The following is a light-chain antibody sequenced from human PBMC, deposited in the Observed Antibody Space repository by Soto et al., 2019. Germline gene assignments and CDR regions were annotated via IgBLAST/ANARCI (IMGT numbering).Light chain of an antibody. V-gene: IGLV2-14*01. CDR3: TSYTTSSTHVV. J-gene: IGLJ2*01. CDR2: EVN. Sequence: QSALTQPASVSGSPGQSITISCTGTSSDVGGYNYVSWYQHHPGKAPKLMIYEVNNRPSGVSNRFSGSKSGNTASLTISGLQAEDEADYYCTSYTTSSTHVVFGGGTKLTV. CDR1: SSDVGGYNY.